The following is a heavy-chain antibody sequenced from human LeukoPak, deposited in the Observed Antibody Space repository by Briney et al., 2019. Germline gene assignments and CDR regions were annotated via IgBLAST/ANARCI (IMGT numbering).Heavy chain of an antibody. CDR2: IDPSGHIT. J-gene: IGHJ5*02. CDR3: VRDNSIADRGWWFDP. Sequence: GESLKISCKGSGYRFTSYGISWVRQAPGQGLEWMGIIDPSGHITNSAQKFQGRLTVTRDTPTSTVYMELSSLRSDDTAVYYCVRDNSIADRGWWFDPWGQGTLVTVSS. CDR1: GYRFTSYG. V-gene: IGHV1-46*01. D-gene: IGHD1-14*01.